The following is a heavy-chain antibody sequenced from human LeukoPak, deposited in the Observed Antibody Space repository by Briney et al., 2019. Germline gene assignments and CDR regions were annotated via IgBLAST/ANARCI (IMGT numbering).Heavy chain of an antibody. J-gene: IGHJ4*02. CDR2: ISYDGSNK. D-gene: IGHD1-26*01. V-gene: IGHV3-30*18. CDR1: GFTFSSYG. Sequence: GGSLRLSCAASGFTFSSYGVHWVRQAPGKGLEWVAVISYDGSNKYYADSVKGRFTISRDNSKNTLYLQMSSLRAEDTAVYYCAKAIVGATTGDYWGQGTLVTVSS. CDR3: AKAIVGATTGDY.